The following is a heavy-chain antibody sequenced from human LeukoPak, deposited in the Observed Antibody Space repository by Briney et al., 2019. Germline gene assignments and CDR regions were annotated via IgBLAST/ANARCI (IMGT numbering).Heavy chain of an antibody. V-gene: IGHV4-39*01. D-gene: IGHD3-22*01. CDR1: GGSISSSSYY. Sequence: SETLSLTCTVSGGSISSSSYYWGWIRQPPGKGLEWIGSIYYSGSTYYNPSLKSRVTISVDTSKNQFSLKLSSETAADTAVYYCARPQQSDSSGYYTDAFDIWGQGTMVTVSS. CDR2: IYYSGST. J-gene: IGHJ3*02. CDR3: ARPQQSDSSGYYTDAFDI.